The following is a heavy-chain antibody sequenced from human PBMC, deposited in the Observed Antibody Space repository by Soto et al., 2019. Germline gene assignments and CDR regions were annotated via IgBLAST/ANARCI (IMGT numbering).Heavy chain of an antibody. V-gene: IGHV4-30-4*01. CDR2: IYYSGST. J-gene: IGHJ6*02. Sequence: TLSLTCTVSGGSISSGDYYWSWIRQPPGKGLEWIGYIYYSGSTYYNPSLKSRVTISVDTSKNQFSLKLSSVTAADTAVYYCARVVRYYYDSSGQMAYYYYGMDVWGQGTTVTVSS. CDR1: GGSISSGDYY. CDR3: ARVVRYYYDSSGQMAYYYYGMDV. D-gene: IGHD3-22*01.